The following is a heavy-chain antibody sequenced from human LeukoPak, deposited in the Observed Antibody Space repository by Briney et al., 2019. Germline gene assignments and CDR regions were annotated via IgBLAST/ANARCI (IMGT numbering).Heavy chain of an antibody. J-gene: IGHJ4*02. Sequence: GGSLRLSCAASGFTFSDFYMNWIRQAPGKGLEWVSYISTSSSYTDYAVSVKGRFTISRDNAKNLLYLQMNSLRVEDTAVYYCARDVIRRGQGTLVTVSS. CDR3: ARDVIR. CDR2: ISTSSSYT. CDR1: GFTFSDFY. V-gene: IGHV3-11*06.